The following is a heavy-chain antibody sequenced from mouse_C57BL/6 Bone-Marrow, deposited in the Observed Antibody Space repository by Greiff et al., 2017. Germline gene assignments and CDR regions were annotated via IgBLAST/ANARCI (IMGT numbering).Heavy chain of an antibody. V-gene: IGHV1-69*01. D-gene: IGHD2-2*01. CDR1: GYTFTSYW. Sequence: VQLQQPGAELVMPGASVKLSCKASGYTFTSYWMHWVKQRPGQGLEWIGEIDPSDSYTNYNQQFKGKSTLTVDKSSSTAYMQLSSLTSEDSSVYYCARGGYYYAMDYWGQGTSVTVSS. J-gene: IGHJ4*01. CDR2: IDPSDSYT. CDR3: ARGGYYYAMDY.